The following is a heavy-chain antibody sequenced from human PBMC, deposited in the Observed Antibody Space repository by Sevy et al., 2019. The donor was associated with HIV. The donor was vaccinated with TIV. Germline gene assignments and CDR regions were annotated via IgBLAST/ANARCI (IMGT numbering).Heavy chain of an antibody. D-gene: IGHD6-13*01. CDR1: GFTFSDYY. V-gene: IGHV3-11*04. CDR3: ARDCPIAAAGTYRYYYYMDV. Sequence: GGSLRLSCAASGFTFSDYYMSWIRQAPGKGLEWVSYISSSGSTIYYADSVKGRFTISRDNAKNSLYLQMNSLRAEDTAVYYCARDCPIAAAGTYRYYYYMDVWGKGTTVTVSS. CDR2: ISSSGSTI. J-gene: IGHJ6*03.